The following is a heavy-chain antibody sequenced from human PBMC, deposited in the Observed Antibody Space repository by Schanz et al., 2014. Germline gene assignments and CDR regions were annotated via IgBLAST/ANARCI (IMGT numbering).Heavy chain of an antibody. J-gene: IGHJ4*02. CDR1: GYTFTSYY. CDR3: ARDGEAAAGCDY. Sequence: QVQLVQSGAEAKKPGASVKVSCKASGYTFTSYYMHWVRQAPGQGLEWMGIINPSGGSTSYAQKFQGRVTMTRDTSTSTVYMELSSLRSEDAAVYYCARDGEAAAGCDYWGQGTLVTVSS. V-gene: IGHV1-46*03. CDR2: INPSGGST. D-gene: IGHD6-13*01.